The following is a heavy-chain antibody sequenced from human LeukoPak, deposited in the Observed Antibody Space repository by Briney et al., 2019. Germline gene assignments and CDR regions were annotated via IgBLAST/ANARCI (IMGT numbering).Heavy chain of an antibody. CDR1: GFTFSDYF. CDR3: ARDYYASESSYNPS. CDR2: ISNSGSTI. Sequence: PGGSLRLSCAASGFTFSDYFMSWIRQAPQKGLEWVSYISNSGSTIYYADSVKGRFTITRDNAKNSLYLQMNSLRAEDTAVYYCARDYYASESSYNPSWGQGTLVTVSS. V-gene: IGHV3-11*01. J-gene: IGHJ5*02. D-gene: IGHD3-10*01.